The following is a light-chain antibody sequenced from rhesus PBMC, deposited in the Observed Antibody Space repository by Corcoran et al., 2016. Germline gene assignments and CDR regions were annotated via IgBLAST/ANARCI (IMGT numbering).Light chain of an antibody. V-gene: IGKV1-22*01. CDR1: QSISSW. CDR3: QQYSSSPRT. J-gene: IGKJ1*01. Sequence: DIQMTQSPSSLSASVGDTVTITCRASQSISSWLAWYQQKPEKAPKLLIYKASTLQSGVPSRFSGSGSGTDFTLTISSLQSEDFATYYCQQYSSSPRTFGQGTKVEIK. CDR2: KAS.